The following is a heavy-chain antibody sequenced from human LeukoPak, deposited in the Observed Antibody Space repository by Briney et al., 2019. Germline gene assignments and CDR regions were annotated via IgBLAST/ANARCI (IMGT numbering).Heavy chain of an antibody. D-gene: IGHD3-16*01. CDR1: GLTVSSNY. V-gene: IGHV3-53*01. Sequence: GGSLRLSCAASGLTVSSNYMSWVRQAPGKGLECVSVLYSGGTTYNTDSVKGRFTISRDNSKNTLYLQMNSLRVEDTAVYYCAAQGVFSHGGYWGQGTLVTVSS. CDR3: AAQGVFSHGGY. J-gene: IGHJ4*02. CDR2: LYSGGTT.